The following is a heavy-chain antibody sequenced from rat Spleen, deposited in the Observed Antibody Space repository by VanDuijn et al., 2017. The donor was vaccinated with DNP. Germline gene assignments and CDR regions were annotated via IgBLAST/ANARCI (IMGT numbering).Heavy chain of an antibody. CDR3: ATSGYGYDGYPFAY. J-gene: IGHJ3*01. Sequence: EVQLVESGGGLVQPGRSLKLSCAASGFTFSDYNMAWVRQAPKKGLEWVATIIYDGSRTYYRDSVKGRFTFSRNNAKSTLYLQMDSLRSEDTATYYCATSGYGYDGYPFAYWGQGTLVTVSS. CDR2: IIYDGSRT. D-gene: IGHD1-12*03. V-gene: IGHV5S10*01. CDR1: GFTFSDYN.